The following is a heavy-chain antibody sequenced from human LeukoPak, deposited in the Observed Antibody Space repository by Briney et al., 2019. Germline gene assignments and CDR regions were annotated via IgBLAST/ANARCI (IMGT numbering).Heavy chain of an antibody. CDR3: AREGAHYFDY. V-gene: IGHV4-34*01. Sequence: PSETLSLTCAVYGGSFSGYYWSWIRQPPGKGPEWIGEINHSGSTNYNPSLKSRVTISVDTSKNQFSLKLSSVTAADTAVYYCAREGAHYFDYWGQGTLVTVSS. D-gene: IGHD3-16*01. J-gene: IGHJ4*02. CDR2: INHSGST. CDR1: GGSFSGYY.